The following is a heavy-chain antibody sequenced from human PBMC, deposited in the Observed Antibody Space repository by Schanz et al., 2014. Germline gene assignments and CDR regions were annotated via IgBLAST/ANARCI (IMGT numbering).Heavy chain of an antibody. V-gene: IGHV1-46*01. D-gene: IGHD5-12*01. CDR1: GYTFTTYY. CDR2: INPIGGST. J-gene: IGHJ4*02. CDR3: ARAAYGGYTSTPLRY. Sequence: QVQLVQSGSELTRPGASVKVSCKASGYTFTTYYLHWVRQAPGQGLEWMGIINPIGGSTNYAQRFQGRVTMTRDTSTSTVYMELSSLRSADTAVYYCARAAYGGYTSTPLRYWGQGTLVTVSS.